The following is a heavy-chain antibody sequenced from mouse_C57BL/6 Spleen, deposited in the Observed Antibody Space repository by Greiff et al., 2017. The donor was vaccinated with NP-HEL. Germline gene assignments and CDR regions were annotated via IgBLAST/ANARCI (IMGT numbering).Heavy chain of an antibody. J-gene: IGHJ2*01. CDR3: ARGDYGSSPVYFDY. D-gene: IGHD1-1*01. Sequence: EVQLVESGPGLVKPSQSLSLTCSVTGYSITSGYYWNWIRQFPGNKLEWMGYISYDGSTNYNPSLKNRISITRDTSKNQFFLKLNSVTTEDTATDYCARGDYGSSPVYFDYWGQGTTLTVSS. V-gene: IGHV3-6*01. CDR1: GYSITSGYY. CDR2: ISYDGST.